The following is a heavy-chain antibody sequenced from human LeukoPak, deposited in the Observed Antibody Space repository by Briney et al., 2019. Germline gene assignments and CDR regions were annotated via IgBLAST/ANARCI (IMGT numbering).Heavy chain of an antibody. J-gene: IGHJ4*02. D-gene: IGHD6-13*01. CDR1: GFNFSTYG. Sequence: PGRSLRLSCAASGFNFSTYGMHWVRQAPGKGLEWGAVISYDGINKYYADSVKGRFTISRDNSKNMLYLQMSSLRAEDTAVYYCAKDHVTSSSWFPDYWGQGTLVTVSS. CDR2: ISYDGINK. V-gene: IGHV3-30*18. CDR3: AKDHVTSSSWFPDY.